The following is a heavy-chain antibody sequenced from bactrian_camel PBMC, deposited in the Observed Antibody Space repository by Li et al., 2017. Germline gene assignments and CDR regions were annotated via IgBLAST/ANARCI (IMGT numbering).Heavy chain of an antibody. CDR1: GYISGTYC. V-gene: IGHV3S1*01. J-gene: IGHJ4*01. Sequence: HVQLVESGGGSVQSGGSLRLSCAASCSGYISGTYCLGWFRQVPGKEREGVAGLYTGASFAYYAYADSVKGRFGISRDRAKSTVIILQMNSLKPEDTGMYLCAATHGWLCDSLVTGGALVNHWGQGTQVTVS. CDR2: LYTGASFA. D-gene: IGHD7*01. CDR3: AATHGWLCDSLVTGGALVNH.